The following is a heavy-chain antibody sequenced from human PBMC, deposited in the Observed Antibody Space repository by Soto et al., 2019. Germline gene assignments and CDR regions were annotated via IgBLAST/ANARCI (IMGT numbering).Heavy chain of an antibody. V-gene: IGHV1-69*02. CDR1: GGTFSSYT. CDR2: IIPMFGIA. J-gene: IGHJ4*02. D-gene: IGHD4-17*01. CDR3: ARGYGDSHDY. Sequence: QVQLVQSGAEVKKTGSSVKVSCKASGGTFSSYTISWVRQAPGQGLEWMGRIIPMFGIANYAQKFQGRDTITADKSTSTAYMELSSLRSEDTAVYYCARGYGDSHDYWGQGTLVTVSS.